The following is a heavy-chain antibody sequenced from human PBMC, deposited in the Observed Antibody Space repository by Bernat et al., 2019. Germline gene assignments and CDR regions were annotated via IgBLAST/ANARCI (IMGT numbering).Heavy chain of an antibody. Sequence: EVKLVESGGGLIQPGGSLRLSCAASGFTFSGDWMHWVRQVPGKGLVWVSRINGGGTITDYADSVKGRFTISRDNAKNTLYLQMNSLRVEDTAVYYCGRSVSGAAGFFDYWGPGSLVTVSS. V-gene: IGHV3-74*01. CDR2: INGGGTIT. J-gene: IGHJ4*02. D-gene: IGHD5/OR15-5a*01. CDR1: GFTFSGDW. CDR3: GRSVSGAAGFFDY.